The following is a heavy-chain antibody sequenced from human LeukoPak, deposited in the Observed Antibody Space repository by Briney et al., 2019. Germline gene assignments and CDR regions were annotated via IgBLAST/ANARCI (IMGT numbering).Heavy chain of an antibody. D-gene: IGHD3-22*01. Sequence: GGSLRLSCAASGFAFANYAMAWVRQAPGKGLNWVTGITGNGGTTYYAGSVKGRFTISRDNSKNTLYLQMNSLRVEDTAVYYCARGDYSDASDYFPLFDNWGQGTLVTVSS. CDR3: ARGDYSDASDYFPLFDN. CDR1: GFAFANYA. CDR2: ITGNGGTT. J-gene: IGHJ4*02. V-gene: IGHV3-23*01.